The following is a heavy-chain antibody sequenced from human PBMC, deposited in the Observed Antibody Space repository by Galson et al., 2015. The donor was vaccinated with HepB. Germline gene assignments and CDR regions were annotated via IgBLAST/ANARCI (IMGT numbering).Heavy chain of an antibody. CDR3: ARASSSHPNWFDP. V-gene: IGHV3-74*01. CDR2: INTDGTTT. CDR1: GFSFSSYW. D-gene: IGHD6-19*01. J-gene: IGHJ5*02. Sequence: SLRLSCAASGFSFSSYWMHWVRQAPGKGLVWVPRINTDGTTTNYADSVKGRFTISGDNAKNTLYLQMNSLRAEDTAVYYCARASSSHPNWFDPWGQGTLVTVSS.